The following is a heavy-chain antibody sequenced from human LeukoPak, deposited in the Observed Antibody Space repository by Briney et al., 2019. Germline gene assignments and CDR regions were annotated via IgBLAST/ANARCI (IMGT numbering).Heavy chain of an antibody. CDR3: ARGYLPYYYDSSGYYPLGY. J-gene: IGHJ4*02. D-gene: IGHD3-22*01. V-gene: IGHV1-69*13. CDR1: GGTFSSYA. Sequence: SVKVSCKASGGTFSSYAISWVRQAPGQGLEWMGGIIPIFGTANYAQKFQGRVTIAADESTSTAYMELSSLRSEDTAVYYCARGYLPYYYDSSGYYPLGYWGQGTLVTASS. CDR2: IIPIFGTA.